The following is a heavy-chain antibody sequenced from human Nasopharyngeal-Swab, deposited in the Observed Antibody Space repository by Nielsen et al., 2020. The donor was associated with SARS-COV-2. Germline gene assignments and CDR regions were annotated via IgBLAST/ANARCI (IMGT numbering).Heavy chain of an antibody. CDR2: ISSSSSYI. D-gene: IGHD6-13*01. Sequence: GGSLRLSWAASGLTFSSYSMNWVRQAPGKGLEWVSSISSSSSYIYYADSVKGRFTVSRDNAKNSLYLQMNSLRAEDTAVYYCARVRQQLQHGMDVWGQGTTVTVSS. V-gene: IGHV3-21*01. CDR1: GLTFSSYS. CDR3: ARVRQQLQHGMDV. J-gene: IGHJ6*02.